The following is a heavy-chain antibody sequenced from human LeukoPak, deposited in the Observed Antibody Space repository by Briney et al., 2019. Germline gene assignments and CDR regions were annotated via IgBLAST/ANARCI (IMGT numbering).Heavy chain of an antibody. CDR3: AREVGPYYFDY. CDR2: IYYSGST. J-gene: IGHJ4*02. V-gene: IGHV4-61*08. Sequence: SETLSLTCAVSGGSISSGGYSWSWIRQPPGKGLEWIGYIYYSGSTDFNPSLKSRVTISVDTSKNQFSLKLSSVTAADTAVYYCAREVGPYYFDYWGQGTLVSVSS. CDR1: GGSISSGGYS. D-gene: IGHD1-26*01.